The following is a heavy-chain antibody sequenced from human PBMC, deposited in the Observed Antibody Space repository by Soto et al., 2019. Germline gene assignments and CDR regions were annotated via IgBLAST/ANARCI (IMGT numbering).Heavy chain of an antibody. CDR3: ARVYCRTTTCHVQAFDY. D-gene: IGHD2-2*01. CDR1: GFIFSSYE. J-gene: IGHJ4*02. CDR2: ISSAGASS. Sequence: EVQLVESGGGLAQPGGSVRLSCAASGFIFSSYEMNWVRQAPGKTLEWVSYISSAGASSYYADSVKGRFTISRDNAKNSLSLQMNSLRVEDTWVYYCARVYCRTTTCHVQAFDYCGQGTLVTVSS. V-gene: IGHV3-48*03.